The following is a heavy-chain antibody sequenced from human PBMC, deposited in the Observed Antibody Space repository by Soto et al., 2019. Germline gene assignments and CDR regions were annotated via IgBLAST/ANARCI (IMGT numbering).Heavy chain of an antibody. CDR1: GGSISSGGYY. V-gene: IGHV4-61*08. Sequence: SETLSLTCTVSGGSISSGGYYWSWIRQHPGKGLEWIGYIYYSGSTNYNPSLKSRVTISVDTSENQFSLKLSSVTAADTAVYYCARLGIAAAGTQVGGVWGQGTTVTVSS. CDR3: ARLGIAAAGTQVGGV. D-gene: IGHD6-13*01. J-gene: IGHJ6*02. CDR2: IYYSGST.